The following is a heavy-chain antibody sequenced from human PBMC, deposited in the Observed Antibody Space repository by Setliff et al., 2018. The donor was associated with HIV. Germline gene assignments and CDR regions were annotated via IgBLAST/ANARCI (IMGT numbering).Heavy chain of an antibody. D-gene: IGHD6-19*01. J-gene: IGHJ3*01. Sequence: RLSCAASRFTFSRYWMSWVRQAPGKGLEWVANIKYDGSYKQYVDSVKGRFTISRDDAKNLLYLQMDSLRAEDTSVYYCARDHTDGWYHGEHAAFDLWGQGTVVTVSS. V-gene: IGHV3-7*01. CDR2: IKYDGSYK. CDR1: RFTFSRYW. CDR3: ARDHTDGWYHGEHAAFDL.